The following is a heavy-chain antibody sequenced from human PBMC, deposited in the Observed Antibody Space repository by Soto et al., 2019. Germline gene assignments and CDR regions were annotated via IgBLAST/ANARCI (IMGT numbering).Heavy chain of an antibody. Sequence: GGSLRLSCAASGFTFSSYGMHWVRQAPGKGLEWVAVISYDGSNKYYADSVKGRFTISRDNSKNTLYLQMNSLRAEDTAVYYCAKDQYGSGWALGYWGQGTLVTVSS. D-gene: IGHD6-19*01. V-gene: IGHV3-30*18. CDR3: AKDQYGSGWALGY. CDR2: ISYDGSNK. CDR1: GFTFSSYG. J-gene: IGHJ4*02.